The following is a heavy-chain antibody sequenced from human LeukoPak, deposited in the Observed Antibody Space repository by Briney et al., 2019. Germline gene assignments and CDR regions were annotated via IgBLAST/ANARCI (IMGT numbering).Heavy chain of an antibody. CDR1: GYSFTGDY. CDR3: ARGEDYGSGSYWDY. V-gene: IGHV1-2*02. Sequence: ASVKVSCKASGYSFTGDYMHWVRQAPGQGLEWMGWINPNSGGTNYAQKFQGRVTMTRDTSISTAYMELSRLRSDDTAVYYCARGEDYGSGSYWDYWGQGTLVTVS. J-gene: IGHJ4*02. D-gene: IGHD3-10*01. CDR2: INPNSGGT.